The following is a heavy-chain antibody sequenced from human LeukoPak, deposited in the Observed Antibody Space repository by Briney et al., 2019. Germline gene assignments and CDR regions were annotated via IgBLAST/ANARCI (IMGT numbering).Heavy chain of an antibody. D-gene: IGHD7-27*01. CDR1: GFTFNIYS. CDR2: ISSQSVYI. Sequence: GGSLRLSCEASGFTFNIYSMNWVRQVPGKGLEWVSSISSQSVYIYYADSVKGRFTISRDNAKNSLYLQMNSLRAEDTAVYYCATWGPWSYFDYWGQGTLVTVSS. J-gene: IGHJ4*02. V-gene: IGHV3-21*01. CDR3: ATWGPWSYFDY.